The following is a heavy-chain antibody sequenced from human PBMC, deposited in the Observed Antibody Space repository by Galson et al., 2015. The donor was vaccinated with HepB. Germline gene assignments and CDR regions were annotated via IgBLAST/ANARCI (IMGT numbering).Heavy chain of an antibody. CDR3: ATSADQDGSTAYRSSDY. Sequence: SLRLSCAASGFTFSNHWMNWVRQAPGKGLEWAANIKQDGSEQFYVDSVKGRFTISRDNAKNSLYLQMNSLRAEDTAVYYCATSADQDGSTAYRSSDYWGQGTLVTVSS. CDR1: GFTFSNHW. CDR2: IKQDGSEQ. D-gene: IGHD2-2*01. J-gene: IGHJ4*02. V-gene: IGHV3-7*03.